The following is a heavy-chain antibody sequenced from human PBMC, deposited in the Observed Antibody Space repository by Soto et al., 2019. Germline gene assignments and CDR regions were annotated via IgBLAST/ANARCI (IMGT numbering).Heavy chain of an antibody. J-gene: IGHJ6*02. CDR3: ARDFTDSSGPTLGMGV. Sequence: PSETLSLTCTVSGGSISSGGYYWSWIRQHPGKGLEWIGYIYYSGSTYYNPSLKSRVTISVDTSKNQFSLKLSSVTAADTVVYYCARDFTDSSGPTLGMGVWGQGTTVTVSS. V-gene: IGHV4-31*03. CDR2: IYYSGST. D-gene: IGHD6-19*01. CDR1: GGSISSGGYY.